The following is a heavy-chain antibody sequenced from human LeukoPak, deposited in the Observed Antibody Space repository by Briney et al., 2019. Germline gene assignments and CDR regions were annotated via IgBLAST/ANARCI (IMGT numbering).Heavy chain of an antibody. V-gene: IGHV4-61*02. D-gene: IGHD3-22*01. CDR3: ARDRKYYYDSSGYYY. CDR2: IYTSGST. J-gene: IGHJ4*02. CDR1: GGSISSSSYY. Sequence: SQTLSLTCTVSGGSISSSSYYWSWIRQPAGKGLEWIGRIYTSGSTNYNPSLKSRVSIAVDTSKNQFSLKLSSVTAADTAVHYCARDRKYYYDSSGYYYWGQGTLVTVSS.